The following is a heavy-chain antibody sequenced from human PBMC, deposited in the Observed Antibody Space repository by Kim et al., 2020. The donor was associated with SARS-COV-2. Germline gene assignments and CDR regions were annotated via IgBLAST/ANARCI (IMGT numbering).Heavy chain of an antibody. Sequence: SETLSLTCTVSGGSISSYYWSWIRQPPWKGLEWIGYIYYCGSTNYNPSLTSRVTISVDTSKNQFSLKLSSVTAADTAVYYCARTRTTFPYYYYYGMDVWG. CDR3: ARTRTTFPYYYYYGMDV. J-gene: IGHJ6*01. V-gene: IGHV4-59*13. CDR1: GGSISSYY. D-gene: IGHD1-7*01. CDR2: IYYCGST.